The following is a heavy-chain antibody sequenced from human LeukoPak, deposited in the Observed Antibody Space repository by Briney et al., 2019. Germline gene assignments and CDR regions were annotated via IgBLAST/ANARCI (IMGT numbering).Heavy chain of an antibody. CDR1: GFTFSSYG. CDR3: VTLPAI. J-gene: IGHJ3*02. CDR2: IWYDGSNK. V-gene: IGHV3-33*03. Sequence: GGSLRLSCAASGFTFSSYGMHWVRQAPGKGLEWVAVIWYDGSNKYYADSVKGRFTISRDNAKNSLFLQMNNLRAEDTAVYYCVTLPAIWGQGTMVTVSS.